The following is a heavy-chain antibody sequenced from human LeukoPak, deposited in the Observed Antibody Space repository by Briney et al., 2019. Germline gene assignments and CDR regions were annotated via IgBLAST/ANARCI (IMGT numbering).Heavy chain of an antibody. CDR2: ISCSGGST. CDR1: GFTFSSYA. CDR3: AKARFDYYDSSGPNDY. J-gene: IGHJ4*02. D-gene: IGHD3-22*01. V-gene: IGHV3-23*01. Sequence: GWSLRLSCAASGFTFSSYAMNWVRQAPGKGLEWVSAISCSGGSTYYADSVKGRFTISRDNSKNMLYLQMNSLRAEDTAIYYCAKARFDYYDSSGPNDYWAQRTLVTLSP.